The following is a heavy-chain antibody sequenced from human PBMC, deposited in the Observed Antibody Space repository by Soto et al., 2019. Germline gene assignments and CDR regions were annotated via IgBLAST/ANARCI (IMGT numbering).Heavy chain of an antibody. CDR1: GDAFSSYA. V-gene: IGHV1-69*01. CDR3: ARSYSVTTSSYYGMDV. J-gene: IGHJ6*02. CDR2: IIPMFGTP. D-gene: IGHD4-17*01. Sequence: QVQLIQSGAAVKKPGSSVKVSCHTSGDAFSSYAMSWVRQGPGQGLEWMGGIIPMFGTPIYTEKFQGRVTISADETTRAVYMELRSLTSDDSAVYYSARSYSVTTSSYYGMDVWGQGTTIIVS.